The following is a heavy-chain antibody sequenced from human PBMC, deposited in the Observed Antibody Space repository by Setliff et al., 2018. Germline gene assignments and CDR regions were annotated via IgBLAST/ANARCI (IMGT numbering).Heavy chain of an antibody. CDR2: ITVSGNT. D-gene: IGHD6-19*01. Sequence: GGSLRLSCAASGFTFCNYAMTWVRQAPGKGLEWVSAITVSGNTHYADSVKGRFTISRDNSKNTLSLQMDNLRAEDTATYYCAKCGRFAPSGWFQYVDSWAQGTLVTVSS. CDR1: GFTFCNYA. V-gene: IGHV3-23*01. CDR3: AKCGRFAPSGWFQYVDS. J-gene: IGHJ4*02.